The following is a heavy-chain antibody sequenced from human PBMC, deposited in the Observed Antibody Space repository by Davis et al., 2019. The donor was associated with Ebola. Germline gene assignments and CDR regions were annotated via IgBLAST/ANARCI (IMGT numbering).Heavy chain of an antibody. V-gene: IGHV3-23*01. CDR3: AKDTAEVYFDFWSGPGYYMDV. CDR2: IRNGGGET. CDR1: GFTFSDYG. Sequence: GESLKISCKGSGFTFSDYGMGWVRQAQGKGLEWVSAIRNGGGETLYAPSVKGRFTISRYNSKNTLYLQMNSLRAEDTAVYYCAKDTAEVYFDFWSGPGYYMDVWGKGTTVTVSS. D-gene: IGHD3-3*01. J-gene: IGHJ6*03.